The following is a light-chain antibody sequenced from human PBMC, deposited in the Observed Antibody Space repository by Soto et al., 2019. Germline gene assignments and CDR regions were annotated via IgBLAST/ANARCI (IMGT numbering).Light chain of an antibody. CDR2: VVS. CDR1: SSDVGGYNY. CDR3: SSFAGGGNPVL. J-gene: IGLJ2*01. V-gene: IGLV2-8*01. Sequence: QSALTQPPSASGSPGQSVTISCTGTSSDVGGYNYVSWHQQHPGKAPKVVIYVVSKRPSGVPDRFSGSKSGNTASLTVSGLQAEDEADYYCSSFAGGGNPVLLGGGTKLTVL.